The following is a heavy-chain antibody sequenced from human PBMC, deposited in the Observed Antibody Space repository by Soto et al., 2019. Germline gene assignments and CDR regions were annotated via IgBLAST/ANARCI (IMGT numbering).Heavy chain of an antibody. CDR2: INHSGST. CDR3: AISGELYSSSSGYFDY. CDR1: GGSFSGYY. D-gene: IGHD6-6*01. Sequence: SSETLSLTCAVYGGSFSGYYWSWIRQPPGKGLEWIGEINHSGSTNYNPSLKSRVTISVDTSKNQFSLKLSSVTAADTAVYYCAISGELYSSSSGYFDYWGQGTLVTVS. J-gene: IGHJ4*02. V-gene: IGHV4-34*01.